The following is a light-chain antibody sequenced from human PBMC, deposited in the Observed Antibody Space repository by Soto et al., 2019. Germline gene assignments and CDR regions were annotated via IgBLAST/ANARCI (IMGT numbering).Light chain of an antibody. J-gene: IGLJ3*02. CDR2: EGS. V-gene: IGLV2-23*01. CDR3: CSYAGSSTWV. Sequence: QSVLTQPASVSGSPGQSITISCTGTSRDVGSYNLVSWYQQHPDKAPKLIIYEGSKWHSGVSSRFSASKSGNTASLTISGLQSDDEADYYCCSYAGSSTWVFGGGTKLTVL. CDR1: SRDVGSYNL.